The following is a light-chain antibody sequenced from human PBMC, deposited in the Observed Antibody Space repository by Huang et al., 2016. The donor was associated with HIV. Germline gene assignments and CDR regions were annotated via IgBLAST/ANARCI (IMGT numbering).Light chain of an antibody. V-gene: IGKV3-11*01. Sequence: IVLTQSPATLSWYPGERVTLSCRASQSVGNYIAWYQQHPGHSPKLLIYDTSTRATGTPVRFSGSGSGTDFTLTISSLESEDFAVYYCQQRSSGVTFGGGTKV. CDR1: QSVGNY. J-gene: IGKJ4*01. CDR2: DTS. CDR3: QQRSSGVT.